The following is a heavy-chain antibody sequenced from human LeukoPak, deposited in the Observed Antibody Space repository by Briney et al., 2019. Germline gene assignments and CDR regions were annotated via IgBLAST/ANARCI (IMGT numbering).Heavy chain of an antibody. Sequence: ASVKVSCKASGYTFTSYYMHWVRQAPGKGREWMGGFYPEGGETIYAQKFQGRVTMTEDTYTDTAYMELSSLRSEDTAVYYCATVQVVPAAMLGAFDIWGQGAMVTVSP. CDR3: ATVQVVPAAMLGAFDI. J-gene: IGHJ3*02. V-gene: IGHV1-24*01. CDR2: FYPEGGET. D-gene: IGHD2-2*01. CDR1: GYTFTSYY.